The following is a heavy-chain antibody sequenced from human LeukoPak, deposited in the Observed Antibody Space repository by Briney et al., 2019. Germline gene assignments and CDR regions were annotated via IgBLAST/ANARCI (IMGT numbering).Heavy chain of an antibody. CDR1: GFTFSSYG. J-gene: IGHJ4*02. CDR2: IRYDGSNK. Sequence: PGGSLRLSCAASGFTFSSYGMHWVRQAPGKGLEWVAFIRYDGSNKYYADSVKGRFTISRDNSKNTLYLQMNSLRAEDTAVYYCARDTRKGYYDSSGLFDYWGQGTLVTVSS. CDR3: ARDTRKGYYDSSGLFDY. D-gene: IGHD3-22*01. V-gene: IGHV3-30*02.